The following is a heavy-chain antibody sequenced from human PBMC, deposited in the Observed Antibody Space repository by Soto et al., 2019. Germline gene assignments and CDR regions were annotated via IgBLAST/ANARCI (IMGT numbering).Heavy chain of an antibody. D-gene: IGHD4-17*01. CDR1: GFTFDDYA. CDR3: AIFRTVTTPFDY. V-gene: IGHV3-9*01. CDR2: ISWNSGNI. Sequence: EVQLVESGGGLVQPGRSLGLSCAASGFTFDDYAMHWVRQAPGKGLEWVSGISWNSGNIGYAGSVKGRFTISRDNAESSLYLQMNSLRAEDTALYYCAIFRTVTTPFDYWGQGTLVTVSS. J-gene: IGHJ4*02.